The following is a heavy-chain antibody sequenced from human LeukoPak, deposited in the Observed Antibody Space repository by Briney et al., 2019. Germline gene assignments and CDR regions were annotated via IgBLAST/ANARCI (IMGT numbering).Heavy chain of an antibody. J-gene: IGHJ4*02. CDR2: IGHDNTTI. D-gene: IGHD3-22*01. CDR1: GFNFRNYS. CDR3: AREALIVARRLRPTLLDY. Sequence: PGGSLRLSCEASGFNFRNYSMNWVRQAPGKGLEWLSYIGHDNTTIYYADSTQGRFTVSRDNANNLLYLQMNNLRAEDTAFYYCAREALIVARRLRPTLLDYWGQGILATVSS. V-gene: IGHV3-48*01.